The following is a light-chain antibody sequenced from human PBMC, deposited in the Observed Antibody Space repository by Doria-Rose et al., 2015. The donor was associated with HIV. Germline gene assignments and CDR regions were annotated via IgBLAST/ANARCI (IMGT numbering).Light chain of an antibody. Sequence: ASVSGSPGQSITISCTETSSDVGGYNYVSWYQQHPGKAPKLMIYEVSNRPSGVSNRFSGSKSGNTASLTISGLQTEDEADYYCISYRSGTTAVFGGGTKLTVL. CDR1: SSDVGGYNY. V-gene: IGLV2-14*01. CDR3: ISYRSGTTAV. CDR2: EVS. J-gene: IGLJ2*01.